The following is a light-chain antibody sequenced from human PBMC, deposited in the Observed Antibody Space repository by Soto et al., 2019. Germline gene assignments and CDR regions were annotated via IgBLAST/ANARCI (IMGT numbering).Light chain of an antibody. CDR3: QAWDSSTNVV. Sequence: SYELTQPPSVSVSPGQTASITCSGDKLGDKYVCWYQQKPGQSPVLVIYQDTKRPSGIPERFSGSNSGNTATLTISGTQAMDEADYYCQAWDSSTNVVFGGGTKVTVL. V-gene: IGLV3-1*01. CDR1: KLGDKY. J-gene: IGLJ2*01. CDR2: QDT.